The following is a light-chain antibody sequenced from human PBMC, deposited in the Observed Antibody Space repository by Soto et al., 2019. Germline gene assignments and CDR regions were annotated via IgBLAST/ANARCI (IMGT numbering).Light chain of an antibody. Sequence: DIQMTQSPSSLSASVGDRVTITCRASQSISSYLNWYQQKPAKAPKLLIYAASSLQSGVPSRFSGSVSGTDFTLTISSLQPEDFATFCCQQCYSAPHATFGQGTKLEIK. J-gene: IGKJ2*01. CDR1: QSISSY. CDR3: QQCYSAPHAT. CDR2: AAS. V-gene: IGKV1-39*01.